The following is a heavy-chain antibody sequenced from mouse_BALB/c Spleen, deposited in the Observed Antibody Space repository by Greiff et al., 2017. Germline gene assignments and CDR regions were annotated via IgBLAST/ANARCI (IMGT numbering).Heavy chain of an antibody. D-gene: IGHD1-1*01. CDR1: GYSITSGYY. CDR2: ISYDGSN. CDR3: ARNGYGDYAMDY. V-gene: IGHV3-6*02. J-gene: IGHJ4*01. Sequence: EVKLQESGPGLVKPSQSLSLTCSVTGYSITSGYYWNWIRQFPGNKLEWMGYISYDGSNNYNPSLKNRISITRDTSKNQFFLKLNSVTTEDTATYYCARNGYGDYAMDYWGQGTSVTVSS.